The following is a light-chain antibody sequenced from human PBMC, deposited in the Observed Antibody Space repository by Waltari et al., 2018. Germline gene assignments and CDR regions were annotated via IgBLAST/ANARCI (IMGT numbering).Light chain of an antibody. J-gene: IGLJ2*01. CDR1: NIERKN. V-gene: IGLV3-21*02. CDR3: QVWDSPSDHWV. Sequence: SYVLTQPPSVSVAPGQTARITCGGINIERKNVNWYQQKPGQAPVLVVYDGSDRPSGIPDRFSGSNSGNTATLTISRVEAGDEADYYCQVWDSPSDHWVFGGGTKVTVL. CDR2: DGS.